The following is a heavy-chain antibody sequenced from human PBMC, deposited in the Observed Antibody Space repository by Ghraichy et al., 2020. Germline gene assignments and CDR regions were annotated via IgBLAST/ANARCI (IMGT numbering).Heavy chain of an antibody. J-gene: IGHJ4*02. V-gene: IGHV3-7*01. D-gene: IGHD3-22*01. CDR3: ARDGTYYYDSSGYLVGSPTPLDY. Sequence: GSLRLSCAASGFTFSSYWMSWVRQAPGKGLEWVANIKQDGSEKYYVDSVKGRFTISRDNAKNSLYLQMNSLRAEDTAVYYCARDGTYYYDSSGYLVGSPTPLDYWGQGTLVTVSS. CDR2: IKQDGSEK. CDR1: GFTFSSYW.